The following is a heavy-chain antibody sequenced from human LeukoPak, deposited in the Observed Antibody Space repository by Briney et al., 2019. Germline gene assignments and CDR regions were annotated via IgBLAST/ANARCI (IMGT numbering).Heavy chain of an antibody. D-gene: IGHD2-15*01. CDR1: GYSFTNYW. V-gene: IGHV5-51*01. CDR2: IYPGDSDT. CDR3: ARHPTGCSGGSCSAPNWFDP. J-gene: IGHJ5*02. Sequence: PGESLKISCKGSGYSFTNYWIGWARQMPGKGLEWMGIIYPGDSDTRYSPSFQGQVTISADKSISTAYLQWSSLKASDTAMYYCARHPTGCSGGSCSAPNWFDPWGQGTLVTVSS.